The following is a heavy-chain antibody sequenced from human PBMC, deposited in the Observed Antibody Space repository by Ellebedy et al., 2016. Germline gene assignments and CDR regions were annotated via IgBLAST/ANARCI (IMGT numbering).Heavy chain of an antibody. V-gene: IGHV4-39*07. J-gene: IGHJ6*02. Sequence: SETLSLTCTVSGGSISSSSYYWGWIRQPPGKGLEWIGSIYYSGSTYYNPSLKSRVTISVDTSKNQFSLKLSSVTAADTAVYYCARGALVVVITYYYYYGMDVWGQGTTVTVSS. CDR2: IYYSGST. D-gene: IGHD3-22*01. CDR1: GGSISSSSYY. CDR3: ARGALVVVITYYYYYGMDV.